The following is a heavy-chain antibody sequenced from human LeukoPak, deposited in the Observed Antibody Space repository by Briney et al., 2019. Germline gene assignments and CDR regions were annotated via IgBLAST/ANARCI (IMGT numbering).Heavy chain of an antibody. Sequence: SLXLXXXXXGFTFDDYGMQWVRHAPGKGREWGSGISWNSGSIMYAECVKGRFTISREKAKNSLYLQMNSLRAEDTALYYCAKVSYYSERAFDIWGQGTMVTVSS. D-gene: IGHD3-10*01. CDR1: GFTFDDYG. J-gene: IGHJ3*02. V-gene: IGHV3-9*01. CDR2: ISWNSGSI. CDR3: AKVSYYSERAFDI.